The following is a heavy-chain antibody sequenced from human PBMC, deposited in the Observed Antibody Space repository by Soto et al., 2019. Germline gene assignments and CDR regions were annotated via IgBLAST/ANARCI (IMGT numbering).Heavy chain of an antibody. CDR2: IYYSGST. D-gene: IGHD3-10*01. CDR1: GGSISSSSYY. V-gene: IGHV4-39*01. J-gene: IGHJ4*02. CDR3: ASFGMVRGVIPDY. Sequence: SETLSLTCTVSGGSISSSSYYWGWIRQPPGKGLEWIGSIYYSGSTYYNPSLKSRVTISVDTSKNQFSLKLSSVTAADTAVYYCASFGMVRGVIPDYWGQGTLVTVS.